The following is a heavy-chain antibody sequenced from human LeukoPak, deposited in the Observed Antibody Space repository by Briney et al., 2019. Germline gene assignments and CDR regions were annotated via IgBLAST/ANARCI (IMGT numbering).Heavy chain of an antibody. CDR1: GGSFSGYY. CDR3: ARGAVEWLSGAPYYYYYMDV. Sequence: SETLSLTCAVYGGSFSGYYWSWIRQPPGKGLEWIGEINHSGSTNYNPSLKSRVTISVDTSKNQFSLKLSSVTAADTAVYYCARGAVEWLSGAPYYYYYMDVWGKGTTVTVSS. V-gene: IGHV4-34*01. J-gene: IGHJ6*03. D-gene: IGHD3-3*01. CDR2: INHSGST.